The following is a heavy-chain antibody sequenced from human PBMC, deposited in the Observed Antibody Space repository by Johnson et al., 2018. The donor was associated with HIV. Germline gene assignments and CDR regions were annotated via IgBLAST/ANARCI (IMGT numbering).Heavy chain of an antibody. CDR1: GFTVSNNY. CDR2: LHSDGST. V-gene: IGHV3-53*01. Sequence: VQLVESGGGLIQPGGSLRLACAVSGFTVSNNYMSWVRQAPGKGLEWVSILHSDGSTFNTDSVKGRFTISRDNSKNTLYLQMNSLRAEDTAVYYCARVLSWWSGAFDLWGQGTMVTVSS. CDR3: ARVLSWWSGAFDL. J-gene: IGHJ3*01. D-gene: IGHD2-21*01.